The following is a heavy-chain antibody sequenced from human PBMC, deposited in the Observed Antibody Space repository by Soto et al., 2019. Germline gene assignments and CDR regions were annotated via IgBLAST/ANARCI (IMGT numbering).Heavy chain of an antibody. CDR1: GFTFSSYA. CDR2: ISYDGSNK. Sequence: QVQLVESGGGVVQPGRSLRLSCAASGFTFSSYAMHWVRQAPGKGLEWVAVISYDGSNKYYADSVKGRFTISRDNSKNTLYLQMNSLRAEDTAVYYCARVAIRGVIRNNWFDPWGQGTLVTVSS. D-gene: IGHD3-10*01. J-gene: IGHJ5*02. CDR3: ARVAIRGVIRNNWFDP. V-gene: IGHV3-30-3*01.